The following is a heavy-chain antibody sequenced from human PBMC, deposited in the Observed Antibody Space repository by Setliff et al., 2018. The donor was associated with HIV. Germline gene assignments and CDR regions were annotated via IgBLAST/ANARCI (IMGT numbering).Heavy chain of an antibody. V-gene: IGHV3-30*19. J-gene: IGHJ5*02. CDR1: GFTFSNYG. CDR3: AKDRGQGYSGYYGCDS. CDR2: IYCDGSNR. Sequence: PGGSLRLSCSASGFTFSNYGMHWVRQAPGKGLEWVAVIYCDGSNRSYADSVKGRFTISRDNSKNTVYLEMNSLRGDDTAVYFCAKDRGQGYSGYYGCDSWGQGTLVTVSS. D-gene: IGHD5-12*01.